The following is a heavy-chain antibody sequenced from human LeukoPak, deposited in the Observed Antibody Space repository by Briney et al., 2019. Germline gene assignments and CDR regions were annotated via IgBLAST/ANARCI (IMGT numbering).Heavy chain of an antibody. CDR3: ARVLPGAWWVTSYYYGMDV. D-gene: IGHD2-15*01. V-gene: IGHV4-34*01. J-gene: IGHJ6*02. CDR2: INHSGST. CDR1: GGSFSGYY. Sequence: SETLSLTCAVYGGSFSGYYWSWIRQPPGKGLEWIGEINHSGSTNYNPSLKSRVTISVDTSKNQFSLKLSSVTAADTAVYYCARVLPGAWWVTSYYYGMDVWGQGTTVTVSS.